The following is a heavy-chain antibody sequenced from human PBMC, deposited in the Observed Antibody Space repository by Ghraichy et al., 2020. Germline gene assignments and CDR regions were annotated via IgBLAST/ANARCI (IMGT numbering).Heavy chain of an antibody. CDR2: INHSGST. J-gene: IGHJ5*02. D-gene: IGHD6-13*01. Sequence: SETLSLTCAVYGGSFSGYYWSWIRQPPGKGLEWIGEINHSGSTNYNPSLKSRVTISVDTSKNQFSLKLSSVTAADTAVYYCARGLEIAASLFYPWGQGTLVTFS. CDR1: GGSFSGYY. V-gene: IGHV4-34*01. CDR3: ARGLEIAASLFYP.